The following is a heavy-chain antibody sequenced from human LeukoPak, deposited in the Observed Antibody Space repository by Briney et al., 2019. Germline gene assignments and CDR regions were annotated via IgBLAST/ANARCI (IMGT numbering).Heavy chain of an antibody. Sequence: SETLSLTCAVYGGSFSGYYWSWIRQPPGKGLGWIGEINHSGSTNYNPSLKSRVTISVDTSKNQFSLKLSSVTAADTAVYYCARASCSGCAFKIWGQGTMVTVSS. CDR3: ARASCSGCAFKI. CDR2: INHSGST. J-gene: IGHJ3*02. D-gene: IGHD2-15*01. CDR1: GGSFSGYY. V-gene: IGHV4-34*01.